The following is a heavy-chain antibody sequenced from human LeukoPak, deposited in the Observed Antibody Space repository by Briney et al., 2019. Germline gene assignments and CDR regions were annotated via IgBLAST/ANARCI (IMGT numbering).Heavy chain of an antibody. CDR2: INPSGGST. D-gene: IGHD3-22*01. CDR3: ARDRYYYDSSGYIRGISFDY. Sequence: ASVKVSCKASGYTFTSYYMHWVRQAPGQGLEWMGIINPSGGSTSYAQKFQSRVTMTRDTSTSTVYMELSSLRSEDTAVYYCARDRYYYDSSGYIRGISFDYWGQGTLVTVSS. CDR1: GYTFTSYY. J-gene: IGHJ4*02. V-gene: IGHV1-46*01.